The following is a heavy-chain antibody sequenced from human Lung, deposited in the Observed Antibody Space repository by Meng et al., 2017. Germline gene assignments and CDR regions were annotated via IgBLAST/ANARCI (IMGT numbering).Heavy chain of an antibody. Sequence: DVGPELARPFMPLSLTCTVSGCSISSSNYYWSWIRQPPGKGLEWSGHIYNSGSTYYNPSLKSRITISVDTSKNQFSLKLSSVTAADTAVYYCARGQKGYFDLWGRGTLVTVSS. CDR1: GCSISSSNYY. J-gene: IGHJ2*01. CDR2: IYNSGST. CDR3: ARGQKGYFDL. V-gene: IGHV4-30-4*01.